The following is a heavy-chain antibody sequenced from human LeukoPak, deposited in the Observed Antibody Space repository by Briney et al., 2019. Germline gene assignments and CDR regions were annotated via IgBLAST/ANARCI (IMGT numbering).Heavy chain of an antibody. CDR1: GYSFTSYW. J-gene: IGHJ4*02. V-gene: IGHV5-10-1*01. CDR2: IDPSDSYT. Sequence: GESLQISCQGSGYSFTSYWISWVRQMPRKGLEWMGRIDPSDSYTNYSPSFQGHVTISADKSISTAYLQWSSLKASDTAMYYCAISVYSSSWSHLFYWGQGTLVTVSS. D-gene: IGHD6-13*01. CDR3: AISVYSSSWSHLFY.